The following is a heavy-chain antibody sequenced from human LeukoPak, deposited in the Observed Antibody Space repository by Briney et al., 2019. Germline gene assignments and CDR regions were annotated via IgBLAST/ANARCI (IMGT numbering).Heavy chain of an antibody. Sequence: ASVNVSCKASGYTFTGYYMHWVRQAPGQRLEWMGWINAGNGNTKYSQKFQGRVTITRDTSASTAYMELSSLRSEDTAVYFCARDGIYGDCDIWGQGTMVTVSS. CDR2: INAGNGNT. CDR1: GYTFTGYY. D-gene: IGHD4-17*01. J-gene: IGHJ3*02. CDR3: ARDGIYGDCDI. V-gene: IGHV1-3*01.